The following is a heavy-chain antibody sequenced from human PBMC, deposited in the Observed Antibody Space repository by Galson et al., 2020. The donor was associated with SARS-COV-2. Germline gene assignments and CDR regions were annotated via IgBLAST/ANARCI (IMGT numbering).Heavy chain of an antibody. CDR1: GFIFNNFA. Sequence: GGSLRLSCAASGFIFNNFAMYWVRQAPGGGLQFVSHINNNGGSTSHASSVRGRFTISRDNSRNTVFLQMGSLRPEDTGVYYCVRVGVESVGDFWGQGTLVTVS. J-gene: IGHJ4*02. CDR3: VRVGVESVGDF. CDR2: INNNGGST. V-gene: IGHV3-64*01.